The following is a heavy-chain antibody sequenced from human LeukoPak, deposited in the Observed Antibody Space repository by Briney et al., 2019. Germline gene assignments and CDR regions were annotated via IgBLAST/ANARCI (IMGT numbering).Heavy chain of an antibody. D-gene: IGHD2-21*02. CDR3: AGAYCGGDCYSGRTFDI. CDR2: VYHRGST. Sequence: SGTLSLTCAVSGGSISSSYWWSWVRQPPGKGLEWIGEVYHRGSTNYSPSLKSRVTLSVDKSKNQFSLRLSSVTAADTAVYYCAGAYCGGDCYSGRTFDIWGQGTMVTVSS. CDR1: GGSISSSYW. V-gene: IGHV4-4*02. J-gene: IGHJ3*02.